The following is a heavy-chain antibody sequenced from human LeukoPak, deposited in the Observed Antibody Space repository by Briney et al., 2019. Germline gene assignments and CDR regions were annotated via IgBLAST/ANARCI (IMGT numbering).Heavy chain of an antibody. CDR3: ARVTLGRYFDY. V-gene: IGHV3-74*01. Sequence: GGSLRLSCAASGFTFCSYWMHWVRQAPGKGLVWVSRINSDGGSTIYADSVKGRFTISRDNAKNTLYLQMNSLRAEDTAVYYCARVTLGRYFDYWGQGTLVTV. CDR1: GFTFCSYW. J-gene: IGHJ4*02. CDR2: INSDGGST.